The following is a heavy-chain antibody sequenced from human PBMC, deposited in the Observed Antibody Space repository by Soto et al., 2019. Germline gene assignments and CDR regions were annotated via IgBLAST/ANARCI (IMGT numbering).Heavy chain of an antibody. J-gene: IGHJ6*02. CDR2: ISYSGST. CDR1: GGSISSGNYY. CDR3: TRRRYFGGQPHGMDV. Sequence: SETLSLTCTVSGGSISSGNYYWSWIRQPPGKGLEWIGFISYSGSTYYNASLKSRFTISVDTSKNQFSLNLSFVTAADTAVYYCTRRRYFGGQPHGMDVWGQGTTVTVSS. V-gene: IGHV4-30-4*01. D-gene: IGHD3-9*01.